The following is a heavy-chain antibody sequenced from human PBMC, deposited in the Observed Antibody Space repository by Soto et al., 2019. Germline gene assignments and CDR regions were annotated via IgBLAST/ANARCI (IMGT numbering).Heavy chain of an antibody. J-gene: IGHJ6*02. V-gene: IGHV4-30-2*01. CDR1: GGSISSGGYS. CDR3: ARESRGDYYYGMDV. Sequence: SETLSLTCAVSGGSISSGGYSWSWIRQPPGKGLEWIGYIYQSGSTYYNPSLKSRVTISVDRSRNQFSLKLSSVTAADTAVYYCARESRGDYYYGMDVWGQGTTVTVSS. CDR2: IYQSGST.